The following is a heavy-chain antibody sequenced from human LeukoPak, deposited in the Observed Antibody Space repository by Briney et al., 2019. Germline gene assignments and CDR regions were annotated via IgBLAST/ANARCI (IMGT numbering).Heavy chain of an antibody. J-gene: IGHJ4*02. CDR1: GYTFTGYY. CDR3: ARGLYYYDSSGYWY. D-gene: IGHD3-22*01. Sequence: GASVKVSCKASGYTFTGYYMHWVRQAPGQGLEWMGWINPNSGGTNYAQKFQGRVTMTRDTSIRTAYMELSRLRSDDTAVYYCARGLYYYDSSGYWYWGQGTLVTVSS. V-gene: IGHV1-2*02. CDR2: INPNSGGT.